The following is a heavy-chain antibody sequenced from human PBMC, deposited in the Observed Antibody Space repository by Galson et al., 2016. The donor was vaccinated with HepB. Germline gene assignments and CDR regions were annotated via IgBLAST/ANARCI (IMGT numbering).Heavy chain of an antibody. Sequence: CAISGDSVSSNVAAWNWFRQSPSGGLEWLGRTFYRSEWQTDYAMSVESRMTISPDTSKTQVSLHLRSVTPEDTAVYYCARVNHLGRGMNVWGQGTTVTVSS. J-gene: IGHJ6*02. CDR3: ARVNHLGRGMNV. V-gene: IGHV6-1*01. CDR1: GDSVSSNVAA. CDR2: TFYRSEWQT.